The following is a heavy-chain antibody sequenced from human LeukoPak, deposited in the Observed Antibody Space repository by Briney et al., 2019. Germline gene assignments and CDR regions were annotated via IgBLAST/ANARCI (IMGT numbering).Heavy chain of an antibody. V-gene: IGHV4-38-2*02. Sequence: SETLSLTCTVSGYSISSGYYWGWIRQPPGKGLEWIGSIYHSGSTYYNPSLKSRVTISVDTSKNQFSLKLSSVTAADTAVYYCARVRIDYYDSIFDYWGQGTLATVSS. CDR3: ARVRIDYYDSIFDY. CDR2: IYHSGST. D-gene: IGHD3-22*01. J-gene: IGHJ4*02. CDR1: GYSISSGYY.